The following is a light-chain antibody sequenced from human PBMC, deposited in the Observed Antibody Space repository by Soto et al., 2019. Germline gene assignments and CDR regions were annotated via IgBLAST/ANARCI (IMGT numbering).Light chain of an antibody. CDR2: LNSDGSH. CDR1: SGHSSYA. V-gene: IGLV4-69*01. J-gene: IGLJ1*01. Sequence: QLVLTQSPSASASLGASVKLTCTLSSGHSSYAIAWHQQRPEKGPRYLMKLNSDGSHSKGDGIPDRFSGSSSGAERYLTISSLQSEDEAAYYCQTWGTGIQVFGTGTKLTVL. CDR3: QTWGTGIQV.